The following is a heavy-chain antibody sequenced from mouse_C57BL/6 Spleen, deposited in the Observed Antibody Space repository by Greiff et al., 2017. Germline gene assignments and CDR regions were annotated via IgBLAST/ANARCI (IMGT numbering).Heavy chain of an antibody. V-gene: IGHV1-42*01. D-gene: IGHD2-2*01. J-gene: IGHJ2*01. CDR1: GYSFTGYY. Sequence: EVQLQQSGPELVKPGASVKISCKASGYSFTGYYMNWVKQSPEKSLEWIGEINPSTGGTTYNQKFKAKATLTVDKSSSTAYMQLKSLTSEDSAVYYCAVWLRRGNWGQGTTLTVSS. CDR3: AVWLRRGN. CDR2: INPSTGGT.